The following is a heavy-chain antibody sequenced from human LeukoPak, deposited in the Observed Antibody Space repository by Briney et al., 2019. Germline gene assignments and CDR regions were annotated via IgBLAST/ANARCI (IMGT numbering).Heavy chain of an antibody. Sequence: GGSLRLSCAASGFTFSRCWMSWVHQAPGKGLEWVANIKQDGSEKYYVDSVKGRFTISRDNAKNSLYLQMNSLRAEDTAVYYCASEVVADAFDVWGQGTMVTVSS. CDR2: IKQDGSEK. CDR3: ASEVVADAFDV. D-gene: IGHD2-15*01. J-gene: IGHJ3*01. V-gene: IGHV3-7*01. CDR1: GFTFSRCW.